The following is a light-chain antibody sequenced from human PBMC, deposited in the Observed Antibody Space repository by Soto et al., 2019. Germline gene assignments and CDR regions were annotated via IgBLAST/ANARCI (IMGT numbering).Light chain of an antibody. CDR2: LAT. V-gene: IGKV1-9*01. CDR3: QQLDLYPIT. J-gene: IGKJ3*01. CDR1: QDISRY. Sequence: DIQLTQSPSLLSASIGDRVTITCRASQDISRYLAWYQQKPGTAPRLLISLATTLQGGVPSRFSGSGSGTEFTLTISGLQPEDLATYYCQQLDLYPITFGPGTAVEIK.